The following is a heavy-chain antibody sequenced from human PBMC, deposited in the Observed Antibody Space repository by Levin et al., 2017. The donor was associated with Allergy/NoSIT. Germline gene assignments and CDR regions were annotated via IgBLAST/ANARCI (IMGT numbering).Heavy chain of an antibody. V-gene: IGHV3-9*01. CDR3: TKDQFPTAMGSYDD. CDR2: ISWNSGSI. CDR1: GFTFDDYA. D-gene: IGHD5-18*01. J-gene: IGHJ4*02. Sequence: PGGSLRLSCAASGFTFDDYAMHWVRQAPGKGLEWVSGISWNSGSIGYADSVKGRFTISRDNAKNSLYLQMNSLRAEDTAVYYCTKDQFPTAMGSYDDWGQGTLVTVSS.